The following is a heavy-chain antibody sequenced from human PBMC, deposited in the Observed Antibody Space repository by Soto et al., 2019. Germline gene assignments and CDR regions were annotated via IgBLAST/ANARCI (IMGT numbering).Heavy chain of an antibody. CDR3: ARARNTARPPRLDY. D-gene: IGHD6-6*01. CDR2: ISYDGSNK. Sequence: PVGSLRLSCAASGFTFSSYAMHWVRQAPGKGLEWVAVISYDGSNKYYADSVKGRFTISRDNSKNTLYLQMNSLRAEDTAVYYCARARNTARPPRLDYWGQGTLVTVSS. V-gene: IGHV3-30-3*01. CDR1: GFTFSSYA. J-gene: IGHJ4*02.